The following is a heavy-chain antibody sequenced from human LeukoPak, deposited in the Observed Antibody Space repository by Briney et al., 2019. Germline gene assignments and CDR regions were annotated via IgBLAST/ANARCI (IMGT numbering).Heavy chain of an antibody. Sequence: PGGSLRLSCAASGFTFSSYEMNWVRQAPGKGLEWVSYISSSGSTIDYADSVKDRFTISRDNAKNSLYLQVNSLRAEDTAVYYCAREHCGATSCSYFDYWGQGTLVTVSS. D-gene: IGHD2-2*01. CDR1: GFTFSSYE. J-gene: IGHJ4*02. CDR3: AREHCGATSCSYFDY. CDR2: ISSSGSTI. V-gene: IGHV3-48*03.